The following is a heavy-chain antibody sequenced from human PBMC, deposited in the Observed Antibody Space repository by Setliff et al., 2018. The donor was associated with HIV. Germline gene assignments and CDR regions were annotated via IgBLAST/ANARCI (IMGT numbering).Heavy chain of an antibody. D-gene: IGHD3-22*01. CDR2: ISWSSGSI. J-gene: IGHJ4*02. CDR3: AKEHYERSGFSN. V-gene: IGHV3-9*01. CDR1: GFTLDDYV. Sequence: GGSLRLSCVASGFTLDDYVMHWVRQAPGKGLAWVSGISWSSGSIDSADSVKGRFTISRDNSKNTLHLQMNSLRAEDTAVYYCAKEHYERSGFSNWGQGTLVTFSS.